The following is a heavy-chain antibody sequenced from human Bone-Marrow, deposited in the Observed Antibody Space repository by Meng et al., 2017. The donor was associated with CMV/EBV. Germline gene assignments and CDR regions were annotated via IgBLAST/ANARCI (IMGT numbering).Heavy chain of an antibody. Sequence: GESLKISCAGSGFTFSSYSVNWVRQAPGKGLEWVSSISSNSRYIFYADSVKGRFTISRDNAKNALHLQMNSLRDEDTAVYYCARVYCSRGSCSFDYWAQGTLVTVSS. CDR1: GFTFSSYS. CDR3: ARVYCSRGSCSFDY. CDR2: ISSNSRYI. J-gene: IGHJ4*02. V-gene: IGHV3-21*01. D-gene: IGHD2-15*01.